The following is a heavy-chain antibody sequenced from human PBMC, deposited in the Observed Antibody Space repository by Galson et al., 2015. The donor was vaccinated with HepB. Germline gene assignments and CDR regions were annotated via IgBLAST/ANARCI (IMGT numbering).Heavy chain of an antibody. D-gene: IGHD3-22*01. CDR3: ARGGNYYDSSGFHY. J-gene: IGHJ4*02. V-gene: IGHV4-39*07. CDR1: GGSISSSSYY. Sequence: LSLTCTVSGGSISSSSYYWGWIRQPPGKGLEWIGSIYYSGSTYYNPSLKSRVTISVDTSKNQFSLKLSSVTAADTAVYYCARGGNYYDSSGFHYWGQGTLVTVSS. CDR2: IYYSGST.